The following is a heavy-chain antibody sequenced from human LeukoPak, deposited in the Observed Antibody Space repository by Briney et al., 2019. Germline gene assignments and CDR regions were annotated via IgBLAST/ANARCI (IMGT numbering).Heavy chain of an antibody. CDR2: IYPGDSDT. J-gene: IGHJ6*03. V-gene: IGHV5-51*01. CDR3: ARYDYAGTSYKSGHYLDV. CDR1: GSIFSNYW. Sequence: GESLKISCQGSGSIFSNYWIAWVRQLPGKGLEWMGIIYPGDSDTKYSPSFLGQVTISADKSISTAFLQWSSLKASDTAMYYCARYDYAGTSYKSGHYLDVWGRGTTVTISS. D-gene: IGHD3-10*01.